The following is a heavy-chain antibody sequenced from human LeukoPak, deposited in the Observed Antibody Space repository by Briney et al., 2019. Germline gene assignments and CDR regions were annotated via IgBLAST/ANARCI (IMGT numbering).Heavy chain of an antibody. J-gene: IGHJ4*02. CDR2: IYYSGST. CDR1: GGSISSSSYY. V-gene: IGHV4-39*07. D-gene: IGHD2-15*01. CDR3: ARERIDSLGDY. Sequence: SETLSLTCTVSGGSISSSSYYWGWIRQPPGKGLEWIGSIYYSGSTYYNPSLKSRVTISVDTSKNQFSLKLSSVTAADTAVYYCARERIDSLGDYWGQGTLVTVSS.